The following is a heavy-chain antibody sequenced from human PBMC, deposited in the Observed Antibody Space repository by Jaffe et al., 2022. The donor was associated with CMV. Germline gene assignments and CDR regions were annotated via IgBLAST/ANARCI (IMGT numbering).Heavy chain of an antibody. Sequence: QVQLVQSGAEVKKPGSSVKVSCKASGGTFSNYAISWVRQAPGQGLEWMGRIIPILGIPIYAQKFQGRVTITADTSTSTAYMELRSLRSEDTAVYYCARHPPEDNSQDYHYYMDVWGKGATVTVSS. V-gene: IGHV1-69*09. CDR1: GGTFSNYA. CDR2: IIPILGIP. CDR3: ARHPPEDNSQDYHYYMDV. J-gene: IGHJ6*03.